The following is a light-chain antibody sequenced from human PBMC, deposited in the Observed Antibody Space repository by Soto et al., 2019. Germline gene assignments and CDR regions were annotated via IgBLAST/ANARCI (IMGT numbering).Light chain of an antibody. CDR2: EVT. CDR1: SSDVGSYNL. V-gene: IGLV2-23*02. Sequence: QSALTQPASVSGSPGQSITISCTGTSSDVGSYNLVSWYQHHPGKAPKLMIYEVTKRPSGVSERFSGSKSGNTASLTISGLQAEDEADYYCCSYASSSTYVFGTGTKLTVL. J-gene: IGLJ1*01. CDR3: CSYASSSTYV.